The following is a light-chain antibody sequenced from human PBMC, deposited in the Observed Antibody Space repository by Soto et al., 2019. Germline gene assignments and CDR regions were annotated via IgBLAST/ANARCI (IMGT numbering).Light chain of an antibody. V-gene: IGKV3-15*01. Sequence: EIVMMQSPATLSVSPGERGNLSCRASQSVNSNLAWYQQKPGQAPRLLIYGASTRATGIPARFSGSGSGTDFTLTISSLQSEDLAIYYCQQYNNWPRTFGQGTKVEVK. CDR2: GAS. CDR3: QQYNNWPRT. J-gene: IGKJ1*01. CDR1: QSVNSN.